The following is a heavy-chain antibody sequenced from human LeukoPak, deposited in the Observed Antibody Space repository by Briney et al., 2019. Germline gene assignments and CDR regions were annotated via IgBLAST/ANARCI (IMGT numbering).Heavy chain of an antibody. CDR2: ISAGGDRT. D-gene: IGHD1-26*01. V-gene: IGHV3-23*01. CDR1: GFTFSTYA. Sequence: GGSLRLSCAASGFTFSTYAMTWVRQAPGKGLEWVSGISAGGDRTYYADSVKGRFTISRDNSKNTLYLQMNSLRAEDTAEYYCARSTVGTSCCTAVDYWGQGTLITVSS. J-gene: IGHJ4*02. CDR3: ARSTVGTSCCTAVDY.